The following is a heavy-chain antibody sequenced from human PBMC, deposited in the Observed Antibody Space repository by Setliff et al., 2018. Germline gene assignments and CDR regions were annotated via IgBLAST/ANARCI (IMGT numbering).Heavy chain of an antibody. Sequence: ASVKVSCKASGGTFNTYGITWVRQAPAQGLEWMGGIIPGLGILDYAQKFQDRVTITADGSTSTAYMELSSLRSEDTAVYYCASRTHPHVITGITQGGGWWYYYYMDVWGKGTTVTVSS. J-gene: IGHJ6*03. D-gene: IGHD1-7*01. CDR1: GGTFNTYG. CDR3: ASRTHPHVITGITQGGGWWYYYYMDV. V-gene: IGHV1-69*10. CDR2: IIPGLGIL.